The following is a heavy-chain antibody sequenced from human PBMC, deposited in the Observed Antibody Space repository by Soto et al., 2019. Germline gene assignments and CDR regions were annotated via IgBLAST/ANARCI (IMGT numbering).Heavy chain of an antibody. CDR3: ARLIGGYSPFDY. D-gene: IGHD4-4*01. Sequence: QVQLQESGPGLVKPSETLSLTCTVSGGSISSYYWSWIRQPPGKGLEWIGYIYYSGSTNYNPSLKSRVTISVDTSKNQFSLKLSSVTAADTAVYYCARLIGGYSPFDYWGQGTLVTVSS. J-gene: IGHJ4*02. V-gene: IGHV4-59*08. CDR2: IYYSGST. CDR1: GGSISSYY.